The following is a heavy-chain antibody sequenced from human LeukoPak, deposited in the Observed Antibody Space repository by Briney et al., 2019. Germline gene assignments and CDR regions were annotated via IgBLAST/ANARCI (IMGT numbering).Heavy chain of an antibody. J-gene: IGHJ4*02. D-gene: IGHD4-17*01. CDR3: ARSPLAVTTEDY. CDR1: GFTFSSYS. CDR2: ISSSSSYI. V-gene: IGHV3-21*01. Sequence: PGGSLRLSCAASGFTFSSYSMNWVRQAPGKGLEWVSSISSSSSYIYYADSVKGRFTISRDNAKNSLYLQMNSLRAEDTAVYYCARSPLAVTTEDYWGQGTLVTVSS.